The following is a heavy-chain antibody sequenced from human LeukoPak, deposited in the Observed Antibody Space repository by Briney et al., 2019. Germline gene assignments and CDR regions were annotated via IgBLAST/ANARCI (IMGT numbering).Heavy chain of an antibody. CDR1: GFTFSNYA. Sequence: PGGSLRLSCAASGFTFSNYAMRWVRQAPGKGLEWVSGISGSGDSTYYADSVKGRFTISRDNSKNTLYLQMNSLRAEDTAVYYCAVYYYDSSGYYDYYYYMDVWGKGTTVTISS. J-gene: IGHJ6*03. CDR3: AVYYYDSSGYYDYYYYMDV. D-gene: IGHD3-22*01. V-gene: IGHV3-23*01. CDR2: ISGSGDST.